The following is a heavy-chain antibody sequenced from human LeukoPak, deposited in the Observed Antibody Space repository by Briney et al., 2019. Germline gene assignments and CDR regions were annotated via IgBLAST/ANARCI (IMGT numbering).Heavy chain of an antibody. J-gene: IGHJ4*02. CDR1: GLTFSNYG. CDR2: ISASGGTT. CDR3: AKARVTYTSSGFDS. D-gene: IGHD6-13*01. V-gene: IGHV3-23*01. Sequence: GGSLRLSCAASGFIFSNYGLTFSNYGMSWVRQAPGKGLEWVSTISASGGTTYYADSLRGRFTISRDNFKDTLYLQMNNLRAEDTAVYYCAKARVTYTSSGFDSWGQGTLVTVSS.